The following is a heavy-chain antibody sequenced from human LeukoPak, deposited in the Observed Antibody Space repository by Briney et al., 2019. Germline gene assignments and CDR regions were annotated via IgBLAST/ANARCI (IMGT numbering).Heavy chain of an antibody. CDR1: GGSFSGYY. CDR2: INHSGST. J-gene: IGHJ4*02. Sequence: SETLSLTCAVYGGSFSGYYWSWIRQPPGKGLEWIGEINHSGSTNYNPSLKSRVTISVDTSKNQFSLKLSSVTAADTAVYYCAGGGDYDSSGHSFDYWGQGTLVTVSS. D-gene: IGHD3-22*01. CDR3: AGGGDYDSSGHSFDY. V-gene: IGHV4-34*01.